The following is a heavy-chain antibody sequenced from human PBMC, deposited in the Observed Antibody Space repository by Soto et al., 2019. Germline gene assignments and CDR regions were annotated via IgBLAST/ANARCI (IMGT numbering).Heavy chain of an antibody. CDR2: ISGSGGST. D-gene: IGHD6-19*01. V-gene: IGHV3-23*01. CDR3: AKDLRSSGWLLEQRSDY. CDR1: GFTFSSYA. J-gene: IGHJ4*02. Sequence: GGSLRLSCAASGFTFSSYAMSWVRQAPGKGLEWVSAISGSGGSTYYADSVKGRFTISRDNSKNTLYLQMNSLRAEDTAVYYCAKDLRSSGWLLEQRSDYWGQGTLVTVSS.